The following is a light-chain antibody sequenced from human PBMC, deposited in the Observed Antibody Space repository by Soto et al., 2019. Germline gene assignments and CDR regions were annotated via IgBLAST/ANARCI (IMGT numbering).Light chain of an antibody. CDR2: DVV. V-gene: IGLV2-11*01. CDR1: SGDVGGYNY. CDR3: CSDAGSCTHVV. Sequence: QSALTQPRSVSGSPGQSVTISCTGTSGDVGGYNYVSWYQQHPDKATTLMIYDVVKRPSGVPDRFSGSKSGNTASLTISGLQDEDEADYYCCSDAGSCTHVVIGGGTKLTVL. J-gene: IGLJ2*01.